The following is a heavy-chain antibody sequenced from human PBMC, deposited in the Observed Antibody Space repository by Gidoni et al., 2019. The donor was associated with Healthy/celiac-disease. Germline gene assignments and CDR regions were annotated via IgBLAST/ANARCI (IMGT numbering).Heavy chain of an antibody. J-gene: IGHJ4*02. CDR2: IYWNDDK. CDR1: GFSLSTSGVG. Sequence: QITLKESGPTLVKPTQTLTLTCTFSGFSLSTSGVGVGWIRQPPGKALEWLALIYWNDDKRYSPSLKSRLTITKDTSKNQVVLTMTNMDPVDTATYYCAHRRINDILTGYQLPLRVLDFDYWGQGTLVTVSS. CDR3: AHRRINDILTGYQLPLRVLDFDY. D-gene: IGHD3-9*01. V-gene: IGHV2-5*01.